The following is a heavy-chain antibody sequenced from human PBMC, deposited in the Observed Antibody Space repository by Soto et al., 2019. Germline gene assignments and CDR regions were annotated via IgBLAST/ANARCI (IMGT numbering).Heavy chain of an antibody. CDR3: ARWGDYGGNSKYDFDY. V-gene: IGHV4-4*07. Sequence: PSETLSLTCTVSGGSISSYYWSWIRQPAGKGLEWIGRIYNSGSTNYNPSLKSRVTMSLDTSKNQLSLKLNSVTAADTAVYYCARWGDYGGNSKYDFDYWGQGTLVTVSS. J-gene: IGHJ4*02. CDR2: IYNSGST. D-gene: IGHD4-17*01. CDR1: GGSISSYY.